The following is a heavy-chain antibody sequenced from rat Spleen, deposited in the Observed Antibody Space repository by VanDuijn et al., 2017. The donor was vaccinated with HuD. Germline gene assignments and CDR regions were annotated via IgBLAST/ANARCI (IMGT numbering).Heavy chain of an antibody. CDR2: ISPSGVT. J-gene: IGHJ4*01. V-gene: IGHV5S13*01. CDR1: GFTFSNFD. CDR3: ARHSGTARGVMDA. Sequence: EVQLVESGGGLVQPGRSLKLSCAASGFTFSNFDMAWVRQAPTKGLEWVTSISPSGVTYYRDSVKGRFTVSRENTERTQYLQMDSLRSEDTATYYCARHSGTARGVMDAWGQGASVTVSS. D-gene: IGHD5-1*01.